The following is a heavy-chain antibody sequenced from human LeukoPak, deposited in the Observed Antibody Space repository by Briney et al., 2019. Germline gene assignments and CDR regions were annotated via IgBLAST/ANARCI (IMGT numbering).Heavy chain of an antibody. Sequence: GGSLRLSCAASGFTFSSYGMHWVRQAPGKGLEWVAVISYDGSNKYYADSVKGRFTISRDNSKNTLYLQMNSLRAEDTAVYYCANTGYSSGPELIYAFDIWGQGTMVTVSS. J-gene: IGHJ3*02. V-gene: IGHV3-30*18. CDR2: ISYDGSNK. D-gene: IGHD6-19*01. CDR1: GFTFSSYG. CDR3: ANTGYSSGPELIYAFDI.